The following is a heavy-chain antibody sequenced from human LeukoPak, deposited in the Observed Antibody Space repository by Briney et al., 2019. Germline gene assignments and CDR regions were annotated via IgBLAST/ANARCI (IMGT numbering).Heavy chain of an antibody. J-gene: IGHJ6*03. CDR1: GYTFTSYG. CDR3: ARDLTGLLWFGELSDYYYMDV. Sequence: ASVKVSCKASGYTFTSYGITWVRQAPGQGLEWMGWISAYNGNTKYAQKLQGRVTMTTDTSTSTAYMELRSLRSDDTAVYYCARDLTGLLWFGELSDYYYMDVWGKGTTVTVSS. CDR2: ISAYNGNT. D-gene: IGHD3-10*01. V-gene: IGHV1-18*01.